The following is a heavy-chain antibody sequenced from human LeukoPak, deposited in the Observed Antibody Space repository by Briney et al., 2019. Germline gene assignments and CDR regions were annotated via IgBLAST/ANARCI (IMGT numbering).Heavy chain of an antibody. V-gene: IGHV3-30*02. CDR3: ARANGDYFYYYYIDV. CDR2: IRYDGGNK. CDR1: GFTFSSYG. D-gene: IGHD4-17*01. J-gene: IGHJ6*03. Sequence: GGSLRLSCAASGFTFSSYGMHWVRQAPGKGLEWVAFIRYDGGNKYYADSVKGRFTISRDNSKNTLYLQMNSLRAEDTAVYYCARANGDYFYYYYIDVWGKGTTVTVSS.